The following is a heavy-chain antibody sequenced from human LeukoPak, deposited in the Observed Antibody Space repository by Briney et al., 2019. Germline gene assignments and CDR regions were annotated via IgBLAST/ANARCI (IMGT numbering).Heavy chain of an antibody. Sequence: ASVKVSCKASGYTFTSYYMHWVRQAPGQGLEWMGIINPSGGSTSYAQKFQGRVTMTRDTSTSTVYMELSSLRSEDTAVYYCARDMGRGSSWYSFDYWGQGTLVTVSS. CDR1: GYTFTSYY. V-gene: IGHV1-46*01. CDR2: INPSGGST. J-gene: IGHJ4*02. D-gene: IGHD6-13*01. CDR3: ARDMGRGSSWYSFDY.